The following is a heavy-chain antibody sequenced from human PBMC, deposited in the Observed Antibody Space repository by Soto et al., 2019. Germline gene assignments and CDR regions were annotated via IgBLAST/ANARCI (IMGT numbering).Heavy chain of an antibody. Sequence: GGSLRLCCAASGFTFSPYNMNWVRQAPGKGLEWVSSISSSSGYIYYADSVKGRFTISRDNAKNSVYLQMDSLRAEDTDVYSCVRVGLGDFDYWGLGTLVTVSS. CDR2: ISSSSGYI. D-gene: IGHD3-16*01. V-gene: IGHV3-21*01. J-gene: IGHJ4*02. CDR3: VRVGLGDFDY. CDR1: GFTFSPYN.